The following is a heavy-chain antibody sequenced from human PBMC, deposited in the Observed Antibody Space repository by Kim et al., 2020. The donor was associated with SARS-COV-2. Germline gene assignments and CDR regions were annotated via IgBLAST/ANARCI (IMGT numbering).Heavy chain of an antibody. CDR3: VRGHQWLIKN. CDR1: GFTFDDYA. CDR2: ISRDGGEI. J-gene: IGHJ4*02. V-gene: IGHV3-43*02. Sequence: GGSLRLSCAASGFTFDDYAIQWVRQVPGKGLEWLSLISRDGGEIKYADSVEGRFTISRDNSKKSVYLQMNSLGSEDSALYYCVRGHQWLIKNWGQGTRVTVSS. D-gene: IGHD6-19*01.